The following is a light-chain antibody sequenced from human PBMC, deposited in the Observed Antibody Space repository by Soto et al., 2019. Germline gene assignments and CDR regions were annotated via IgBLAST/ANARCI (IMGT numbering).Light chain of an antibody. CDR3: QQYNNWT. J-gene: IGKJ1*01. CDR2: GAS. CDR1: QSVSSN. V-gene: IGKV3-15*01. Sequence: EIVMTQSPATLSVSPGERATLSCRASQSVSSNLAWYQQKPGHAPMLLIYGASTRATSIPARFSGSGSGTEFTLTISSLQAEDFAVYYCQQYNNWTFGQGTKVEIK.